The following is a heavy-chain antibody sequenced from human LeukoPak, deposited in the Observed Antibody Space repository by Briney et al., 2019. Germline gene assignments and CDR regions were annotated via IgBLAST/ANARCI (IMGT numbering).Heavy chain of an antibody. J-gene: IGHJ3*02. Sequence: GSLRLSCAASGFTFSSYSMNWVRQAPGKGLEWVSSISSSSSYIYYADSVKGRFTISRDNAKNSLYLQMNSLRAEDTAVYYCAGGDTVYNWNFRAFDIWGQGTMVTVSS. V-gene: IGHV3-21*04. CDR3: AGGDTVYNWNFRAFDI. CDR2: ISSSSSYI. D-gene: IGHD1-7*01. CDR1: GFTFSSYS.